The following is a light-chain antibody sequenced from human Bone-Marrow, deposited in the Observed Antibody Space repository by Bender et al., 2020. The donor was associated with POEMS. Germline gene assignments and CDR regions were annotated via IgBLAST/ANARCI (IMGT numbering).Light chain of an antibody. CDR2: QDN. V-gene: IGLV3-1*01. J-gene: IGLJ3*02. Sequence: VLTQPPSVSVSPGQTASITCSGDKLGDKYASWYQRRPGQSPVVVIYQDNKRPSGIPARFSGSKSANTASLAISGLQSDDEADYYCAAWDDRLSGRMFGGGTKLTVL. CDR3: AAWDDRLSGRM. CDR1: KLGDKY.